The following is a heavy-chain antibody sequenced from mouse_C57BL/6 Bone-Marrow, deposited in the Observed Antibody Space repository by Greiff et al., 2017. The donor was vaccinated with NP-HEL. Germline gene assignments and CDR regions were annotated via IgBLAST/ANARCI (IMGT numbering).Heavy chain of an antibody. CDR2: ISSGSSTI. CDR1: GFTFSDYG. V-gene: IGHV5-17*01. CDR3: ARRFTTVVAYYAMDY. Sequence: EVKLVESGGGLVKPGGSLKLSCAASGFTFSDYGMHWVRQAPEKGLEWVAYISSGSSTIYYADTVKGRFTISRDNAKNTLFLQMTSLRSEDTAMYYCARRFTTVVAYYAMDYWGQGTSVTVSS. D-gene: IGHD1-1*01. J-gene: IGHJ4*01.